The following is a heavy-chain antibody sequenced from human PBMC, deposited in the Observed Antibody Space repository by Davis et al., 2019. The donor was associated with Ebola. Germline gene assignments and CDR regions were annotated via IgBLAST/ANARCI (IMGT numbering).Heavy chain of an antibody. CDR3: ARESFTSGNYYTGYYYYGMDV. D-gene: IGHD3-10*01. CDR2: IYYSGST. CDR1: GGSVSSDSYY. Sequence: SETLSLTCTVSGGSVSSDSYYWSWIRQPPEKGLEWVGYIYYSGSTNCNPSLKSRVTISVDTSKNQFSLKLSSVTAADTAVYYCARESFTSGNYYTGYYYYGMDVWGQGTTVTVSS. V-gene: IGHV4-61*01. J-gene: IGHJ6*02.